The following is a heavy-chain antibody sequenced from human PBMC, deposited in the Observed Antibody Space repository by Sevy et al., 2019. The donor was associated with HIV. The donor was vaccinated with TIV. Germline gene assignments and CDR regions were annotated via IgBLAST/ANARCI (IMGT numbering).Heavy chain of an antibody. D-gene: IGHD3-3*01. CDR1: GYSFTSYW. CDR2: IYPGDSDT. V-gene: IGHV5-51*01. Sequence: GESLKISCKGSGYSFTSYWIGWVRQMPGKGLEWMGIIYPGDSDTRYSPSFQGQVTISAEKSISTAYLQWSSLKASDTAMYYSARGRGLDFWRVYTTSFDYWGQGTLVTVSS. J-gene: IGHJ4*02. CDR3: ARGRGLDFWRVYTTSFDY.